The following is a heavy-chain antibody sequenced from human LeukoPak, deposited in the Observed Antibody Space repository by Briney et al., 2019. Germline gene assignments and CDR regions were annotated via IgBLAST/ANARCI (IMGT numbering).Heavy chain of an antibody. CDR2: IIPILGIA. J-gene: IGHJ6*02. V-gene: IGHV1-69*04. CDR1: GYTFPTNG. D-gene: IGHD2-15*01. CDR3: ARDGYCSGGSCYSGHGMDV. Sequence: SVKVSCKASGYTFPTNGISWVRQAPGPGLEWMGRIIPILGIANYAQKFQGRVTITADKSTSTAYMELSSLRSEDTAVYYCARDGYCSGGSCYSGHGMDVWGQGTTVTVSS.